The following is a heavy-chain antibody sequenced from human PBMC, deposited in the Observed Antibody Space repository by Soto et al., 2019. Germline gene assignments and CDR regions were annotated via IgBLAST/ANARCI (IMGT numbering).Heavy chain of an antibody. J-gene: IGHJ6*02. V-gene: IGHV1-18*01. CDR2: ISAYNGNT. D-gene: IGHD6-6*01. CDR3: ARGRIAARPGYYYFCGMDV. CDR1: GYTFTSYG. Sequence: QVQLVQSGAEVKKPGASVKVSCKASGYTFTSYGISWVRQAPGQGLEWMGWISAYNGNTNYAQKRQGRVTMTTDTSTSTAYMELRSRRSDETVLYYCARGRIAARPGYYYFCGMDVWGQGTTVTESS.